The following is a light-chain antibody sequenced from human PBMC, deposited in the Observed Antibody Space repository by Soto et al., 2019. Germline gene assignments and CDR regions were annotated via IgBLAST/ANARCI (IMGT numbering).Light chain of an antibody. Sequence: EIVLTQSPGTLSLSPGGRATLSCRASQSVSNNFLAWYQQKPGQAPRLLIYNAATRATGIPDRFSGSGSGTDFTLTISRLEPKDFAVYHCQQYASSLLTFGGGTKVEIK. CDR2: NAA. V-gene: IGKV3-20*01. J-gene: IGKJ4*01. CDR1: QSVSNNF. CDR3: QQYASSLLT.